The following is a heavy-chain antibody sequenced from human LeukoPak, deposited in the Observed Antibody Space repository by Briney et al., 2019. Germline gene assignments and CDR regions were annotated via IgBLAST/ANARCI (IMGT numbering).Heavy chain of an antibody. V-gene: IGHV1-46*01. J-gene: IGHJ5*02. CDR2: INPSGGST. CDR3: ARDPYGSGSNWFDP. Sequence: ASVKVSCKTSGYIFTSYYIHWVRQAPGQGPEWMGIINPSGGSTNYAQKFQGRVTITADESTSTAYMELSSLRSEDTAVYYCARDPYGSGSNWFDPWGQGTLVTVSS. D-gene: IGHD3-10*01. CDR1: GYIFTSYY.